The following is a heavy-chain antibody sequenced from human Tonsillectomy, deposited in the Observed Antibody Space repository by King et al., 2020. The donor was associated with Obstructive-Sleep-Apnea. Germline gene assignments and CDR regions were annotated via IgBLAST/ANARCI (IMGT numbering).Heavy chain of an antibody. J-gene: IGHJ6*02. D-gene: IGHD3-16*02. Sequence: VQLVESGGGLVQPGGSLRLSCAASGFTFSSASMNWVRQAPGRGLEWVSHIRSGGTTKYYADSVKGRFTISRDNAKSSLFLQMNSLRVEDTAVYYCAKXRRYFENGGXXVXGQGTTVTVSS. CDR1: GFTFSSAS. V-gene: IGHV3-48*04. CDR3: AKXRRYFENGGXXV. CDR2: IRSGGTTK.